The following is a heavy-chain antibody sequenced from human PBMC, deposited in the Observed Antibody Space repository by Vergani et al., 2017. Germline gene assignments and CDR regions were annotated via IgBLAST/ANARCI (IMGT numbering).Heavy chain of an antibody. V-gene: IGHV4-39*01. CDR2: IYNRGNG. J-gene: IGHJ2*01. CDR1: GASIISSSYY. D-gene: IGHD3-16*01. Sequence: QMQLQESGPGLVKASETLSLTCTVSGASIISSSYYWGWIRQPPGKGLEWIGGIYNRGNGESTLSLKSRVSISADTSKNQFSLRLTSVTAPDTAVYYGASGKYYSDSTSHFRGRYFDVWGRGTLVTVPS. CDR3: ASGKYYSDSTSHFRGRYFDV.